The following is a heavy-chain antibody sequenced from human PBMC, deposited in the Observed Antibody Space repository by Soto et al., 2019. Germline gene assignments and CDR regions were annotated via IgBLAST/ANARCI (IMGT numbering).Heavy chain of an antibody. J-gene: IGHJ6*02. D-gene: IGHD3-16*01. CDR1: GYIFVNYG. Sequence: QVQLVQSGDEVRKPGSSVKVSCKASGYIFVNYGIAWVRQAPGQGLEWMGWISHDSGNTYYASKVQGRLTMTTDTATTTAYMARGSLTSEDGAVYYGGMVDNYVTHTPRDVWGQGTKVTVSS. V-gene: IGHV1-18*01. CDR3: GMVDNYVTHTPRDV. CDR2: ISHDSGNT.